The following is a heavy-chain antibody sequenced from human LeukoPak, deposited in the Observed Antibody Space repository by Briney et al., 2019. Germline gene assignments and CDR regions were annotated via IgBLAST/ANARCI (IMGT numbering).Heavy chain of an antibody. Sequence: GGSLRLSCAASGFTFSSYSMNWVRQAPGKGLEWVSSISSSSSYIYYADSVNGRCTISRGKATNSLYLQMNSLRAEDTAVYYCARDFTRHIAARPLGYWGQGTLVTVSS. V-gene: IGHV3-21*01. J-gene: IGHJ4*02. CDR2: ISSSSSYI. D-gene: IGHD6-6*01. CDR1: GFTFSSYS. CDR3: ARDFTRHIAARPLGY.